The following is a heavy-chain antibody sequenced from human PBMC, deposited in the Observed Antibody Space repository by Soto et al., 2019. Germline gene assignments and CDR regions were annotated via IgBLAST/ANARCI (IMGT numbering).Heavy chain of an antibody. D-gene: IGHD1-1*01. CDR3: WRHDKTALPPLDS. CDR2: TIPAFGTA. CDR1: GAGDTFSNYG. Sequence: QVHLVQSGAEVKSPGSAVKVSCKVSGAGDTFSNYGLNWMRQAPGQGLEWMGGTIPAFGTATYAQKFQGRVTITADTSTTTAYMELRSLRSDDTAVYYCWRHDKTALPPLDSWGQGTLVSVS. J-gene: IGHJ4*02. V-gene: IGHV1-69*06.